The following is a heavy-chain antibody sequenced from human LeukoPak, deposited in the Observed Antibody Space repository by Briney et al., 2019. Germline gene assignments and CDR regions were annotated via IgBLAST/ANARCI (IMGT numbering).Heavy chain of an antibody. D-gene: IGHD3-10*01. V-gene: IGHV3-23*01. Sequence: GGSLRLSCAVSGFTFSSYWMSWFRQAPGKGLEWVSAISGSGGSTYCADSVKGRFTISRDNSKNTLYLQMNSLRAEDTAVYYCATGIRASYYFDYWGQGTLATVSS. J-gene: IGHJ4*02. CDR2: ISGSGGST. CDR1: GFTFSSYW. CDR3: ATGIRASYYFDY.